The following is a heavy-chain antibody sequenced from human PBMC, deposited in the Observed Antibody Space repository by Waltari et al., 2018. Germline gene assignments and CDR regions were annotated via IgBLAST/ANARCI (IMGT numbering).Heavy chain of an antibody. J-gene: IGHJ4*02. CDR1: GFTFSSYA. D-gene: IGHD2-15*01. Sequence: EEQLLESGGGLVQPGGSLRLSCAASGFTFSSYAMSWVRQAPGKGLEWVSAISGSGRSTYYADSVKGRFTISRDNSKNTLYLQMNRLRAEDTAVYYCAKGPPPPSGGNYNGDYWGQGTLVTVSS. CDR3: AKGPPPPSGGNYNGDY. CDR2: ISGSGRST. V-gene: IGHV3-23*01.